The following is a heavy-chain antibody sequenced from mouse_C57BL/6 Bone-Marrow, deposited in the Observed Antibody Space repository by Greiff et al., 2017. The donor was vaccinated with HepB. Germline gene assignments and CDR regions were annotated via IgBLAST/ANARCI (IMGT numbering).Heavy chain of an antibody. CDR1: GFTFTDYY. CDR3: ARFHYNGSTHWYFDV. J-gene: IGHJ1*03. CDR2: IRNKANGYTT. V-gene: IGHV7-3*01. D-gene: IGHD1-1*01. Sequence: EVKLMESGGGLVQPGGSLSLSCAASGFTFTDYYMSWVRQPPGKALEWLGFIRNKANGYTTEYSASVKGRFTISRDNSQSILYLQVNALRAEDSATYYCARFHYNGSTHWYFDVWGTGTTVTVSS.